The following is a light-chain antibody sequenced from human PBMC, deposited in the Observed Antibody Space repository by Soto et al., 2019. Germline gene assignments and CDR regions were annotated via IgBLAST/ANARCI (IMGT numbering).Light chain of an antibody. CDR2: QVS. CDR1: QSLVYSDGKTY. V-gene: IGKV2D-29*02. Sequence: DIVMTQTPLSVSVTPGQAASISCKSSQSLVYSDGKTYLYWYFQRPVQSPQLLVYQVSNRFSGVPDRFSGSGSGTDFTLKISRVEAADVGIYYCLQSVEAPWTFGQGTKVEI. J-gene: IGKJ1*01. CDR3: LQSVEAPWT.